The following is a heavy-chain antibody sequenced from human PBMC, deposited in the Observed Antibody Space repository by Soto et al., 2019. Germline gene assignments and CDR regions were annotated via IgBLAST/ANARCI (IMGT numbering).Heavy chain of an antibody. V-gene: IGHV1-8*01. J-gene: IGHJ6*02. Sequence: QVQLVQSGAEVKKPGASVKVSCKASGYTFTSYDINWVRQATGQGLEWTGWMNPNSGNTGYAQKFQGRVTMTRNTSISTAYMELSSLRSEDTAVYYCARVSSSWYSYYYYGMDVWGQGTTVTVSS. CDR2: MNPNSGNT. D-gene: IGHD6-13*01. CDR3: ARVSSSWYSYYYYGMDV. CDR1: GYTFTSYD.